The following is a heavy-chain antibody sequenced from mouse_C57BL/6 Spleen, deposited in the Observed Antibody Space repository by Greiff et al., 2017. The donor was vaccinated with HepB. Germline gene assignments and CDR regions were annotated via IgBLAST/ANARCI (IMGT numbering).Heavy chain of an antibody. V-gene: IGHV1-15*01. Sequence: QVQLKQSGAELVRPGASVTLSCKASGYTFTDYEMHWVKQTPVHGLEWIGAIDPETGGTAYNQKFKGKAILTADKSSSTAYMELRSLTSEDSAVYYCTVHYDLTLYWGQGTTLTVSS. CDR3: TVHYDLTLY. J-gene: IGHJ2*01. CDR2: IDPETGGT. CDR1: GYTFTDYE. D-gene: IGHD2-4*01.